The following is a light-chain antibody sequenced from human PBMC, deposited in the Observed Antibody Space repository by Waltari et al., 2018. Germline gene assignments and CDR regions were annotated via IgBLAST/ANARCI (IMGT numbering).Light chain of an antibody. CDR1: STNIGAGYD. CDR2: NNN. Sequence: QSVLTQPPSVSGAPGQRVPISCTGSSTNIGAGYDVHWYQQVPGSAPKLLIFNNNNRPSGVPDRFSGSKSGTSASLAITGLQAEDEADYYCQSSDSSLRGSMFGGGTRLTVL. CDR3: QSSDSSLRGSM. J-gene: IGLJ3*02. V-gene: IGLV1-40*01.